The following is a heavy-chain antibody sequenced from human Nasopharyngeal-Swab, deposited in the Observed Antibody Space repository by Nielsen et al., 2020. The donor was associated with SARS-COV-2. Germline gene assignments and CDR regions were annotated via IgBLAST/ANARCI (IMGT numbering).Heavy chain of an antibody. CDR3: ARDLGGGYCTTTNCPGS. J-gene: IGHJ1*01. CDR2: TEIGGTT. Sequence: GESLKISCAVPAFIFSCCGMHWVRQAPGKGLEWVSVTEIGGTTHYADSVKGRFSISRDSSTNTLYLQMNNVRAEDTAVYYCARDLGGGYCTTTNCPGSWGQGTLVTVSS. V-gene: IGHV3-53*01. D-gene: IGHD2-2*01. CDR1: AFIFSCCG.